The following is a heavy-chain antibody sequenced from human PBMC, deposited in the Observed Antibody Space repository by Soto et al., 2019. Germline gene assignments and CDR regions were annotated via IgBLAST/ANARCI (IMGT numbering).Heavy chain of an antibody. CDR3: ARVERGTATTVVDAFDI. D-gene: IGHD1-1*01. V-gene: IGHV4-34*01. CDR1: GGFVSSGSYY. Sequence: QVQLQQWGAGLLKPSETLSLTCAVYGGFVSSGSYYWSWIRQPPGKGLEWIGEMSHSGGTHFNPSLKSRVTISVDTSKIQFSLKMSSVIAADTALYYCARVERGTATTVVDAFDIWGPGTMVTVSS. J-gene: IGHJ3*02. CDR2: MSHSGGT.